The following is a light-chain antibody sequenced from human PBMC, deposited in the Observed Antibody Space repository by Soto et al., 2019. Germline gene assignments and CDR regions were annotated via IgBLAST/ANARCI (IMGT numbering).Light chain of an antibody. Sequence: AIRMTQSPSSLSASTGDRVTITCRASQGISSYLAWYQQKPGKAPKLLIYAASTLQSGVPSRFSGSGSGTDFTLPSSCLQSEDFATYCCQQYYSYPQTFGQGTKVEIK. V-gene: IGKV1-8*01. CDR3: QQYYSYPQT. CDR2: AAS. J-gene: IGKJ1*01. CDR1: QGISSY.